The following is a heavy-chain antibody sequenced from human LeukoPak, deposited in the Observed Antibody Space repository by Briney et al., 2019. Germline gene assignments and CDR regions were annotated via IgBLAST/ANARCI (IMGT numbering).Heavy chain of an antibody. CDR2: IGIRGDT. CDR3: ARGGVQVSGIDEFDY. J-gene: IGHJ4*02. CDR1: GFTFIDYD. V-gene: IGHV3-13*01. Sequence: GGSLRLSCAASGFTFIDYDMHWVRQVIGKGLEWVSAIGIRGDTHYSGSVKGRFTISRENAESSLYLQMNGLRAEDTAVYYCARGGVQVSGIDEFDYWGQGTLVTVSS. D-gene: IGHD6-19*01.